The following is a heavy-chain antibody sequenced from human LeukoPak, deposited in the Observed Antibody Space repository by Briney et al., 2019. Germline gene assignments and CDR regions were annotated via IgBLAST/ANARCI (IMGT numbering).Heavy chain of an antibody. V-gene: IGHV4-59*08. CDR1: GGSISSYY. CDR3: ARPLGDCTNGVCYTYWFDP. CDR2: IYYSGNT. J-gene: IGHJ5*02. D-gene: IGHD2-8*01. Sequence: KPSETLSLTCTVSGGSISSYYWSWIRQPPGKGLEYIGYIYYSGNTNSNPSLNSRVTISVDTSKNQFSLKLSSVTAADTAVYYCARPLGDCTNGVCYTYWFDPWGQGTLVTVSS.